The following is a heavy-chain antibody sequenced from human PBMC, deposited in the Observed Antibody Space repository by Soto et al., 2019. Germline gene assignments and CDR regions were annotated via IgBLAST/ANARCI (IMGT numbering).Heavy chain of an antibody. CDR2: ISSSGDKI. CDR1: GFAFSNYG. J-gene: IGHJ4*02. Sequence: PWGSLRLSCGASGFAFSNYGMNWVRQAPGKGLQWVSYISSSGDKIYYADSVKGRFTISRDKAKDSLYLQMNSLRAEDTAVYYCGRDELPYSYGSLPFFWGQGTLVNVSS. CDR3: GRDELPYSYGSLPFF. D-gene: IGHD5-18*01. V-gene: IGHV3-48*01.